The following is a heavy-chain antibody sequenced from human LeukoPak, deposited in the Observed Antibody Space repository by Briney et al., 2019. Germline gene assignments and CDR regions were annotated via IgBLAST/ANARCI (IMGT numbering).Heavy chain of an antibody. V-gene: IGHV4-4*07. CDR3: ARDSSTWYEEPKYYYYRMDV. D-gene: IGHD6-13*01. CDR2: IYASGST. CDR1: GGSISSDN. Sequence: SETLSLTCTVSGGSISSDNWSWIRQPAGKGLEWIGRIYASGSTSYNPSLKSRVTMSVDTSKNQFSLKLSSVSAADTAVYFCARDSSTWYEEPKYYYYRMDVWGKGTTVTVSS. J-gene: IGHJ6*04.